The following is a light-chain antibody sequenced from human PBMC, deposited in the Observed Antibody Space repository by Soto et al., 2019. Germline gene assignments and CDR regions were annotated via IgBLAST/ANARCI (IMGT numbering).Light chain of an antibody. CDR2: DAS. J-gene: IGKJ4*01. CDR3: QQRGNWPPLT. CDR1: QSISTL. Sequence: EIVLTQSPATLSLSPGERATLSCRTSQSISTLLAWYQQKPGQAPRLLIYDASTRATGTPARFSGSGSGRDFTLTISSLESVHFAVYLWQQRGNWPPLTFGGGTRVEIK. V-gene: IGKV3-11*02.